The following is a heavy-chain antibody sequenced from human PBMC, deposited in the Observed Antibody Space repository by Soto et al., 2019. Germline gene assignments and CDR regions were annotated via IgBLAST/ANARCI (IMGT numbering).Heavy chain of an antibody. Sequence: ASVKVSYKASGYTFTNNVIHWLRQAPGQTLEWMGWIHTAKGNTIYYQKFEARVTLTRDTAASTAYMELNSLRSDDTAVYYCSRDPIWTYTWNYSRLNYLDPWGQGTLVTVSS. CDR3: SRDPIWTYTWNYSRLNYLDP. V-gene: IGHV1-3*04. D-gene: IGHD1-7*01. J-gene: IGHJ5*02. CDR2: IHTAKGNT. CDR1: GYTFTNNV.